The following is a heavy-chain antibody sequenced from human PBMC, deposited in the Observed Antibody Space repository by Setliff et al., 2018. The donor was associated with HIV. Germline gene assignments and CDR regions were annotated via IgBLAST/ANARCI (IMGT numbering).Heavy chain of an antibody. Sequence: GASVKVSCKASGYTFTSYYIHWVRQAPGQGLEWMGRINPSGGSTSYAQKFQGRVTMTRDTSTRTAYMELRSLRSDDTAVYFCARAGAAETSHFDYWGQGTLVTVSS. D-gene: IGHD2-15*01. J-gene: IGHJ4*02. CDR3: ARAGAAETSHFDY. CDR1: GYTFTSYY. CDR2: INPSGGST. V-gene: IGHV1-46*01.